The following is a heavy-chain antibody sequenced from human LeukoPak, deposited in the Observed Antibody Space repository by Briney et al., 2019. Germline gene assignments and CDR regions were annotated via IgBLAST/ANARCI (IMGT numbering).Heavy chain of an antibody. Sequence: PSDTLSLTGTVSRVSISSYHWSWLRQPAGKGLEWIGRIYSSGSTNYNPPLKSRVTMSVDTSKNQFSLKLSSVTAADTAVYYCARDNGGGYSYGSWFDPWGQGTLVTVSS. D-gene: IGHD5-18*01. CDR2: IYSSGST. CDR1: RVSISSYH. CDR3: ARDNGGGYSYGSWFDP. J-gene: IGHJ5*02. V-gene: IGHV4-4*07.